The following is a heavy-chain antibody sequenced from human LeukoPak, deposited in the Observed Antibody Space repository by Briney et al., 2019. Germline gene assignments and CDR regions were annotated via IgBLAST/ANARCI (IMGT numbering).Heavy chain of an antibody. Sequence: GGSLRLSCAASGFTFSSYEMNWVRQAPGKGLEWVSYISSSGSTIYYADSVKGRFTISRDNAKNSLYLQMNRLRAEDTAVYYCAREGMVRGMDVWGQGTTVTVSS. D-gene: IGHD3-10*01. CDR3: AREGMVRGMDV. CDR2: ISSSGSTI. J-gene: IGHJ6*02. CDR1: GFTFSSYE. V-gene: IGHV3-48*03.